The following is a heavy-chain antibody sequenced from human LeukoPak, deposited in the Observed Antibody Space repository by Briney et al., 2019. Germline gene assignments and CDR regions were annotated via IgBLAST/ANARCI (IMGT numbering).Heavy chain of an antibody. V-gene: IGHV1-18*01. J-gene: IGHJ4*02. D-gene: IGHD3-22*01. Sequence: ASVKLSCKAFGYTFTSYGISWVRQPPARGLEWVGWISAYYGNTNYAQKLQGRVTMTTDTSTNTAYMELRSLRSDDTAVYYCARDSFYYDSSGTFDYWGQGTLVTVSS. CDR3: ARDSFYYDSSGTFDY. CDR1: GYTFTSYG. CDR2: ISAYYGNT.